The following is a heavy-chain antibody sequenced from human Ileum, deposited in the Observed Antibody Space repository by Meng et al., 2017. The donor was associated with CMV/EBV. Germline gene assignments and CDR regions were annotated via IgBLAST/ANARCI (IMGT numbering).Heavy chain of an antibody. Sequence: ASGYTFTGFEVHWVRQAPGQGFGWMGQLHPNNGGTNYAQKFQRRITMTKDKSISTVYIELNRLRSDDTAVYYCARDSFPGISPWFDPWGQGTLVTVSS. CDR2: LHPNNGGT. CDR1: GYTFTGFE. J-gene: IGHJ5*02. CDR3: ARDSFPGISPWFDP. V-gene: IGHV1-2*06. D-gene: IGHD2-15*01.